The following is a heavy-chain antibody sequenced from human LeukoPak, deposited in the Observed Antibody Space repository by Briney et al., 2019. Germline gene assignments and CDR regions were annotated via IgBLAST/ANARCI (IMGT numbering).Heavy chain of an antibody. Sequence: GGSLRLSCAASGLTFSTYTMHWVRQAPGKGLEWLSSISSRANYINYSDSGRGRFTISRENADNSLYLQMNSLSAEDTAVYFCARGRVYGYSSGGLIDYWGQGTTVTVSS. CDR1: GLTFSTYT. D-gene: IGHD5-18*01. CDR2: ISSRANYI. CDR3: ARGRVYGYSSGGLIDY. V-gene: IGHV3-21*06. J-gene: IGHJ4*02.